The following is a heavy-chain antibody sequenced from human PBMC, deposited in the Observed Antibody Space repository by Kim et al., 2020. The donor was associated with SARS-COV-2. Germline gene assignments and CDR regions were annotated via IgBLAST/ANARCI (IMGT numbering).Heavy chain of an antibody. CDR3: ARDRVEMATGTYFDY. CDR1: GGTFSSYD. CDR2: IIPIFGTA. Sequence: SVKVSCKASGGTFSSYDISWVRQAPGQGLEWMGGIIPIFGTANYAQKFQGRVTITADESTSTAYMELSSLRSEDTAVYYCARDRVEMATGTYFDYWGQGTLVTVSS. D-gene: IGHD5-12*01. J-gene: IGHJ4*02. V-gene: IGHV1-69*13.